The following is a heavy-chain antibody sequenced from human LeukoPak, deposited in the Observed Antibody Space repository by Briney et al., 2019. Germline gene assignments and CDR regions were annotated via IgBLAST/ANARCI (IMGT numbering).Heavy chain of an antibody. CDR3: ARVYYDFWSGYYF. CDR2: ISYDERTK. V-gene: IGHV3-30*04. J-gene: IGHJ4*02. D-gene: IGHD3-3*01. CDR1: GFIFHNFA. Sequence: GGSLRLSCVASGFIFHNFAMHWVRQAPGQGLEWVAAISYDERTKYYADSVKGRFTISRDNSKNTLYLQMNSLRAEDTAVYYCARVYYDFWSGYYFWSQRTLVTVSS.